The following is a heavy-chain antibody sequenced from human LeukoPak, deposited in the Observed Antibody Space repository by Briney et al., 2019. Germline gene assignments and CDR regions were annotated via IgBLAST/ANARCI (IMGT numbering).Heavy chain of an antibody. J-gene: IGHJ5*02. CDR1: GFIFSNYG. CDR3: VRSDWFDN. CDR2: VNSDGRIT. Sequence: GGSLRLSCAASGFIFSNYGMHWVRQAPGKGLVWVSRVNSDGRITKYADSVKGRFTISRDNAKNTLYLQMNSLRAEDTAMYYCVRSDWFDNWGQGTLVTVSS. V-gene: IGHV3-74*03.